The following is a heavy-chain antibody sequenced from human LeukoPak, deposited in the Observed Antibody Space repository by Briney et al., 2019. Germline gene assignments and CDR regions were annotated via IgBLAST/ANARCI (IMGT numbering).Heavy chain of an antibody. V-gene: IGHV3-53*01. CDR2: IYSGGST. CDR1: GFTVSSNY. D-gene: IGHD3-16*02. J-gene: IGHJ4*02. CDR3: ARSRGGVWGSYRYDY. Sequence: GGSLRLSCAASGFTVSSNYMSWVRQAPGKGLEWVSVIYSGGSTYYADSVKGRFTISRDNSKNTLYLQVNSLRAEDTAVYYCARSRGGVWGSYRYDYWGQGTLVTVSS.